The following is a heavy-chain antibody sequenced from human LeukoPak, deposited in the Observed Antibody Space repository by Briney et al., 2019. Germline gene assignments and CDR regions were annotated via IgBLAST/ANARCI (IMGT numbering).Heavy chain of an antibody. CDR1: GGSISRYY. V-gene: IGHV4-59*08. CDR2: IYYSGTT. D-gene: IGHD2-21*02. Sequence: SETRSLTCTVSGGSISRYYWSWIRQPPGKGLEWIGYIYYSGTTNYNPSLKSRVTISVDTSKNQFSLKLSSVTAADTAEYYCARHVTAVGPYDYWGQGTLVTVSS. CDR3: ARHVTAVGPYDY. J-gene: IGHJ4*02.